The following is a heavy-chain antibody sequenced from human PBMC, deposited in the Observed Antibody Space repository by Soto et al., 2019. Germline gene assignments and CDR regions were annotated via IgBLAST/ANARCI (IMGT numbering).Heavy chain of an antibody. CDR2: IYYSGST. CDR1: GGSISSGDYY. D-gene: IGHD3-10*01. V-gene: IGHV4-31*03. CDR3: ARYGSGTYYPSTFDY. Sequence: QVQLQESGPGLVKPSQTLSLTCTVSGGSISSGDYYWSWIRQHPGKDLECIGYIYYSGSTYYNPSLKSRVTMSVDPSENQFSLKLSSVTAADTAVYYCARYGSGTYYPSTFDYWGQGPLVTVSS. J-gene: IGHJ4*02.